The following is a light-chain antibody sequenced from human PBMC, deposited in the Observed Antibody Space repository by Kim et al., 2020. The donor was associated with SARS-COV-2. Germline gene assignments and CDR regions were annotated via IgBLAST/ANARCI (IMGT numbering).Light chain of an antibody. CDR1: SSDVGSYNL. Sequence: GQSITIACTGTSSDVGSYNLVSWYQQYPGIAPRLMIYEVAKRPSGISSRFSGSKSGNTASLTISGLQAEDEADYYCCSYAGSNEIVFGTGTKVTVL. CDR3: CSYAGSNEIV. J-gene: IGLJ1*01. CDR2: EVA. V-gene: IGLV2-23*02.